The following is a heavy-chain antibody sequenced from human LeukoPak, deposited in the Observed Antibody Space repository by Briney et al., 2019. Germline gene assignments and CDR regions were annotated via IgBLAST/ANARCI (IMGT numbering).Heavy chain of an antibody. CDR3: ARTTNYDSSGYYYFDY. D-gene: IGHD3-22*01. J-gene: IGHJ4*02. CDR2: IDWDDDK. CDR1: GFSLSTSGMC. Sequence: ESGPALVKPTQTLTLTCTFSGFSLSTSGMCVSWVRPPPGKALEWLALIDWDDDKYYSTSLKTRLTISKDTSKNQVVLTMTNMDPVDTATYYCARTTNYDSSGYYYFDYWGQGTLVTVSS. V-gene: IGHV2-70*20.